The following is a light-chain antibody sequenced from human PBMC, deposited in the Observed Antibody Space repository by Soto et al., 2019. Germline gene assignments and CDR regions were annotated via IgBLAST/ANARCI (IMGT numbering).Light chain of an antibody. CDR2: GAS. V-gene: IGKV3-15*01. J-gene: IGKJ4*01. CDR3: QQYNNWPPLT. CDR1: QSVSSN. Sequence: EIVMTQSPATLSVSPWERATLSCRASQSVSSNLAWYQQKPGQAPRLLIYGASTRATGIPARFSGSGSGTEFTLTISSLQSEEFAVYYCQQYNNWPPLTFGGGTKVEIK.